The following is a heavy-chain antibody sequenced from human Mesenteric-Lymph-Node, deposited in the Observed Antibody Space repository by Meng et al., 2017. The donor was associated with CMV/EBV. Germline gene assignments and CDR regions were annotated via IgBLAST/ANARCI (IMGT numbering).Heavy chain of an antibody. J-gene: IGHJ4*02. D-gene: IGHD7-27*01. CDR2: ISSSRGYI. Sequence: GESLKISCAASGFSVSGNYMSWVRQAPGKGLEWVSSISSSRGYIYYADSVKGRFTISRDNAKNSLYLQMNSLRAEDTAVYYCAREGTGYYFDYWGQGTLVTVSS. V-gene: IGHV3-21*01. CDR3: AREGTGYYFDY. CDR1: GFSVSGNY.